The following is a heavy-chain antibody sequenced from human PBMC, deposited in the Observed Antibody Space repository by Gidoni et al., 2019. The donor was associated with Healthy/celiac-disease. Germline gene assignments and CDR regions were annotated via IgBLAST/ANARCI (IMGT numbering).Heavy chain of an antibody. CDR3: ARDVSEIQLWLRAGGIDY. V-gene: IGHV3-30*04. CDR1: GFTFGSYS. D-gene: IGHD5-18*01. CDR2: ISYDGSNT. Sequence: QVQLVESGGGVVQPGRSLRLSCAASGFTFGSYSRHWVRQAPGKGLEWVAVISYDGSNTYYADSVKGRFTISRDNSKNTLYLQMNSLRAEDTAVYYCARDVSEIQLWLRAGGIDYWGQGTLGT. J-gene: IGHJ4*02.